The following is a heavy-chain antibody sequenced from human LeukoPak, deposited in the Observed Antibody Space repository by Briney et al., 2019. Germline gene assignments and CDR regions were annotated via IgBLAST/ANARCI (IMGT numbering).Heavy chain of an antibody. D-gene: IGHD3-10*01. CDR2: IYYSGST. J-gene: IGHJ5*02. CDR1: GGSISSYY. V-gene: IGHV4-59*01. Sequence: SETLSLTCTVSGGSISSYYWSWIRQPPGKGLEWIGYIYYSGSTNYNPSLKSRVTISVDTSKNQFSLKLSSVTAADTAVYYCASGYYGSGGFDPWGQGTLVTVSS. CDR3: ASGYYGSGGFDP.